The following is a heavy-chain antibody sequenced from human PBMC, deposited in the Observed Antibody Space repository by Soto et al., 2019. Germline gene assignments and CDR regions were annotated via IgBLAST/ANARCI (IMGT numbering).Heavy chain of an antibody. Sequence: PGGSLRLSCAASGFTFSNAWMSWVRQAPGKGLEWVGRIKSKTDGGTTDYAAPVKGRFTISRDDSKNTLYLQMNSLKTEDTAVYYCAHYYDSSGYTNFDYWGQGTLVTVSS. CDR1: GFTFSNAW. V-gene: IGHV3-15*01. CDR3: AHYYDSSGYTNFDY. D-gene: IGHD3-22*01. J-gene: IGHJ4*02. CDR2: IKSKTDGGTT.